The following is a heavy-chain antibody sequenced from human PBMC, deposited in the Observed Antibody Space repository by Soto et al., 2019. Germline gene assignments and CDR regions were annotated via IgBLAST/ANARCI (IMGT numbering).Heavy chain of an antibody. CDR1: GFTFSSYA. D-gene: IGHD5-18*01. Sequence: PGGSLRLSCAASGFTFSSYAMSWVRQAPGKGLEWVSAISGSGGSTYYADSVKGRFTISRDNSKNTLYLQMNSLRAEDTAVYYCAKKCPSKAIQAPNWFDPWGQGTLVTVSS. CDR3: AKKCPSKAIQAPNWFDP. V-gene: IGHV3-23*01. J-gene: IGHJ5*02. CDR2: ISGSGGST.